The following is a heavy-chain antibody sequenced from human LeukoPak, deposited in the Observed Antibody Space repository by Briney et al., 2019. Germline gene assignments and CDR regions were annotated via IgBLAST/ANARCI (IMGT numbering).Heavy chain of an antibody. CDR2: ISGRDEST. V-gene: IGHV3-23*01. J-gene: IGHJ4*02. CDR3: AKVTGTTNY. D-gene: IGHD1-1*01. CDR1: GLTFSNHA. Sequence: GGSLRLSCAVSGLTFSNHALSWVRQAPGKGLEWVSAISGRDESTYYADSVKGRFTISRDNSKSTPYLQMSSLRAEDTAVYHCAKVTGTTNYWGQGTLVTVSS.